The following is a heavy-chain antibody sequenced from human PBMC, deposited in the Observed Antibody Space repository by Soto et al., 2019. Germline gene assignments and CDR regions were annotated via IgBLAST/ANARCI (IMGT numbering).Heavy chain of an antibody. J-gene: IGHJ5*02. V-gene: IGHV3-23*01. D-gene: IGHD2-21*02. CDR3: AKRGAFTVVTARNWSDP. CDR1: GFTFSSYA. CDR2: ISGSGGST. Sequence: GGSLRLSCAASGFTFSSYAMSWVRQAPGKGLEWVSAISGSGGSTYYADSVKGRFTISRDNSKNTLYLQMNSLRAEDTAVYYCAKRGAFTVVTARNWSDPWGQGTLVTVSS.